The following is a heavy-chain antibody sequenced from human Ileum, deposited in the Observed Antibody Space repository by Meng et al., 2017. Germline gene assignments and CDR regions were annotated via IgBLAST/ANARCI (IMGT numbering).Heavy chain of an antibody. Sequence: GESLKIYCEASGFTFRNYWMTWVRQVAGKGLEWVASVEGDETETQYVGSVKGRFTVYRDNAGDSLYLQMNSLGAEDTAVYFWARVVRDVGDAFDVWGQGTMVTV. J-gene: IGHJ3*01. CDR1: GFTFRNYW. V-gene: IGHV3-7*01. D-gene: IGHD1-26*01. CDR2: VEGDETET. CDR3: ARVVRDVGDAFDV.